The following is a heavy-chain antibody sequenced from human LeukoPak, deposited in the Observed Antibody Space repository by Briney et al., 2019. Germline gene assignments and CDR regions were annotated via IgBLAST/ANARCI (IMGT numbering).Heavy chain of an antibody. J-gene: IGHJ4*02. V-gene: IGHV3-7*01. D-gene: IGHD6-13*01. CDR3: ARDRARYSSSWYLDY. CDR2: IKQDGSEE. Sequence: GGSLKLSCAASGFTCSSHWMSWVRPAPGKGPEWVVNIKQDGSEEYYVDSVKGRFTISRDNAKNSLYLQMNSLRAEDTDVYYCARDRARYSSSWYLDYWGQGTLVTVSS. CDR1: GFTCSSHW.